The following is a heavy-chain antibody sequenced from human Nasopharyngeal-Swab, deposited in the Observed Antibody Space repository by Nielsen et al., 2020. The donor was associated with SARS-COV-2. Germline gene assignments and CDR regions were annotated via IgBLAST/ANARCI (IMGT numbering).Heavy chain of an antibody. CDR1: GGSISRYY. J-gene: IGHJ4*02. CDR3: ARTTTTTPFDS. V-gene: IGHV4-59*13. CDR2: IYYSGST. Sequence: SETLSLTCTVSGGSISRYYWSWIRQPPGKGLEWIGYIYYSGSTNYNPSLKSRVTISVDTSKDQFSLKLNSVTAADTAMYFCARTTTTTPFDSWGQGTLVAVSS. D-gene: IGHD1-1*01.